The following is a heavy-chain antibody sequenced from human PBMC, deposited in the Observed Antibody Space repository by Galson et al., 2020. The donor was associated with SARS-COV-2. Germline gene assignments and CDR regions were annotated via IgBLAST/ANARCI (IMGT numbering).Heavy chain of an antibody. D-gene: IGHD6-13*01. V-gene: IGHV4-4*02. CDR2: IYHSGST. Sequence: ASEPLSLTCAVSGGPISSSNWWSWVRPPPGKGLEWIGEIYHSGSTNYTPSLKSRVTISVDKSKNQFSLKLSSVTAADTAVYYCARDSIGSSWYREWFDPGGQGTLVTVSS. CDR3: ARDSIGSSWYREWFDP. CDR1: GGPISSSNW. J-gene: IGHJ5*02.